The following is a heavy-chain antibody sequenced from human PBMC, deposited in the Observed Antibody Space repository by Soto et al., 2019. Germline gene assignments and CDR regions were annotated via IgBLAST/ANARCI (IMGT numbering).Heavy chain of an antibody. J-gene: IGHJ4*02. CDR1: GGTFTSYT. V-gene: IGHV1-69*02. CDR3: ARGLVEMATIDPYFGY. Sequence: QVQLVQSGAEVKNPGSSVKVSCKASGGTFTSYTISWVRQAPGQGLEWMGRIIPILGIANYAQKFQGRVTITADKYTSTAHMELRSLRSEGTAEYYCARGLVEMATIDPYFGYWGQGNLVTLSS. CDR2: IIPILGIA. D-gene: IGHD5-12*01.